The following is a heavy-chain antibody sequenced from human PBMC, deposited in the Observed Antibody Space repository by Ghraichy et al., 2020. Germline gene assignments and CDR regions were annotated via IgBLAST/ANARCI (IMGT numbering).Heavy chain of an antibody. CDR3: AKRSEVSSWPYYFDY. CDR1: GFTFSSYA. Sequence: GGSLRLSCAASGFTFSSYAMSWVRQAPGKGLEWVSAISGSGGSTYYADSVKGRFTISRDNSKNTLYLQMNSLRAEDTAVYYCAKRSEVSSWPYYFDYWGQGTLVTVSS. D-gene: IGHD6-13*01. CDR2: ISGSGGST. J-gene: IGHJ4*02. V-gene: IGHV3-23*01.